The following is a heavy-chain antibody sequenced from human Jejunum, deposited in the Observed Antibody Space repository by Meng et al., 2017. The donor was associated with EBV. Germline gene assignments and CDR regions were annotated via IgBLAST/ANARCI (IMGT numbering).Heavy chain of an antibody. J-gene: IGHJ4*02. V-gene: IGHV4-61*01. CDR2: IYYSGNT. CDR3: ARVVDYYERSGYPDF. CDR1: GGSGSTASSY. D-gene: IGHD3-22*01. Sequence: HGPPQVAGPGLVKPLGTLSRTCPVSGGSGSTASSYWSWIRQSPGKGLEWIGYIYYSGNTNYNPSLKSRATITVDTSKNQFSLKLSSVTAADTAVYYCARVVDYYERSGYPDFWGQGTLVTVSS.